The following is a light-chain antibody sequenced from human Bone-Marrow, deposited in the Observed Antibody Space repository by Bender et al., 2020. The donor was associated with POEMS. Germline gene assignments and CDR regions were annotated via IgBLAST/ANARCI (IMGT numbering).Light chain of an antibody. Sequence: SYVLTQPPSVSVAPGETARFTCGGNNIESKSVHWYQQKPGQAPVLVVYDATDRPSGIPERFSGSSSGATVTLTISGVQTEDEADYYCQSADISGTYWVCGGGTKLTVL. V-gene: IGLV3-21*02. J-gene: IGLJ3*02. CDR1: NIESKS. CDR3: QSADISGTYWV. CDR2: DAT.